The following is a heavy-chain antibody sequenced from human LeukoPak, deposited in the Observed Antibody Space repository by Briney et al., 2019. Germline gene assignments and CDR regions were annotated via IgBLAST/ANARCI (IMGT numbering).Heavy chain of an antibody. CDR3: ARGGHDYVWGSYRHTTTFDY. V-gene: IGHV1-69*05. Sequence: SVKVSCKASGGTFSSYAISWVRQAPGQGLEWMGGIIPIFGTANYAQKFQGRVTITTDESTSTAYMELSSLRSEDTAVYYCARGGHDYVWGSYRHTTTFDYWGQGTLVTVSS. D-gene: IGHD3-16*02. J-gene: IGHJ4*02. CDR1: GGTFSSYA. CDR2: IIPIFGTA.